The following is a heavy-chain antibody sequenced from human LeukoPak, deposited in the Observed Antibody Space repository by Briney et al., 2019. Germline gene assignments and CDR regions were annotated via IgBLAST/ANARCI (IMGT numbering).Heavy chain of an antibody. Sequence: PGGSLRLSCAASGLTFSNYAMSWVRQSPGKGLEWVSAISGSDGSTNYADSVKGRFTVSRDNSKNTLYLQMNSLRAEDTAVYYCVRGAYSSSWLNFDYWGQGTLVTVSS. CDR3: VRGAYSSSWLNFDY. J-gene: IGHJ4*02. D-gene: IGHD6-13*01. CDR1: GLTFSNYA. CDR2: ISGSDGST. V-gene: IGHV3-23*01.